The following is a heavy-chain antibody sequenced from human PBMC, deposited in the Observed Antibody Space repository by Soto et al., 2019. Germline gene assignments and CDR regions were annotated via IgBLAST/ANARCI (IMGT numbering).Heavy chain of an antibody. CDR1: GYTFTSYD. CDR3: ARLSSGYDLYYYYYMDV. V-gene: IGHV1-8*01. Sequence: EASVKVSCKASGYTFTSYDINWVRQATGQGLEWMGWMNPNSGNTGYAQKFQGRVTMTRNTSISTAYMELSSLRSEDTAVYYCARLSSGYDLYYYYYMDVWGKGTTVTVSS. J-gene: IGHJ6*03. CDR2: MNPNSGNT. D-gene: IGHD5-12*01.